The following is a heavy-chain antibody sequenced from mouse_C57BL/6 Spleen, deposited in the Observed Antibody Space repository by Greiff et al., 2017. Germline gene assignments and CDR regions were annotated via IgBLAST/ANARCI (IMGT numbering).Heavy chain of an antibody. D-gene: IGHD4-1*01. CDR2: INPSTGGT. Sequence: VQLQQSGPELVKPGASVKISCKASGYSFTGYYMNWVKQSPEKSLEWIGEINPSTGGTTYNQKFKAKATLTVDKSSSTAYMQLKSMTSEDSAVYYCARRSNPYYAMDYWGQGTSVTVSS. CDR1: GYSFTGYY. CDR3: ARRSNPYYAMDY. J-gene: IGHJ4*01. V-gene: IGHV1-42*01.